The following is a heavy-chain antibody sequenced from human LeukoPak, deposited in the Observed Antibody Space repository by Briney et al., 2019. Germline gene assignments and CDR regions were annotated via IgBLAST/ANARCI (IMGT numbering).Heavy chain of an antibody. V-gene: IGHV1-69*13. CDR3: ASSWWLLREAYNWFDP. CDR2: IIPIFGTA. D-gene: IGHD2-15*01. J-gene: IGHJ5*02. Sequence: AVKVSCKASGGTFSSYAISWVRQAPGQGLEWMGGIIPIFGTANYAQKFQGRVTITADESTSTAYMELSSLRSEDTAVYYCASSWWLLREAYNWFDPWGQGTLVTVSS. CDR1: GGTFSSYA.